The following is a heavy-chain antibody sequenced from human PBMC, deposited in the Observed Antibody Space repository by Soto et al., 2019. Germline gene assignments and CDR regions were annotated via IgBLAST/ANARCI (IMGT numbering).Heavy chain of an antibody. V-gene: IGHV3-73*01. D-gene: IGHD2-15*01. CDR2: IRNKANGYAT. Sequence: GSLRLSCAASGFTFSGSSVHWVRQASGKGLEWVGRIRNKANGYATAYAASVRGRFTISRDDSKNTAFLQMNSLNTEDTAVYYCISHSPEDMIRTWGQGTLVTVSS. J-gene: IGHJ4*02. CDR3: ISHSPEDMIRT. CDR1: GFTFSGSS.